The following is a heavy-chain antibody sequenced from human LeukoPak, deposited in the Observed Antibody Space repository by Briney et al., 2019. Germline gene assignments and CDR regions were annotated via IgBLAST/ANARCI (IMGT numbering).Heavy chain of an antibody. CDR1: GGSFSGYY. CDR2: INHSGST. CDR3: ARGIISSQRVWSGFVYNWFDP. Sequence: SETLSLTCAVYGGSFSGYYWSWIRQPPGKGLEWIGEINHSGSTNYNPSLKSRVTISVDTSKNQFSLKLSSVTAADTAVYYCARGIISSQRVWSGFVYNWFDPWGQGTLVTVSS. V-gene: IGHV4-34*01. J-gene: IGHJ5*02. D-gene: IGHD3-3*01.